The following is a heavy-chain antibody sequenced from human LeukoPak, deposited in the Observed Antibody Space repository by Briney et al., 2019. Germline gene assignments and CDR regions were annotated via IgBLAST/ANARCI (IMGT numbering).Heavy chain of an antibody. J-gene: IGHJ4*02. CDR3: ARNFALDY. CDR2: IYSGGST. V-gene: IGHV3-53*01. Sequence: GGSLRLSCAASGFTVSSDYMTWVRQAPGKGLEWVSVIYSGGSTYYADSVKGRFTISRDNSKNTLFLQMNSLRAEDTAVYYCARNFALDYWGQGTLVTVSS. CDR1: GFTVSSDY.